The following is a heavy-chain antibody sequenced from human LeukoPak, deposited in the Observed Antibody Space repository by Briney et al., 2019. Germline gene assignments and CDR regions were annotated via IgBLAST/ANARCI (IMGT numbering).Heavy chain of an antibody. D-gene: IGHD2-15*01. CDR3: ARQVPGCSGGSCYSGWFDP. Sequence: GESLKISCKGSGYSFTSYWIGWVRQTPGKGLEWVGIIYPGDSDTRYSPSFQGQVTMSADKSISTAYLQWSSLKASDTAMYYCARQVPGCSGGSCYSGWFDPWGQGTLVTVSS. J-gene: IGHJ5*02. CDR2: IYPGDSDT. V-gene: IGHV5-51*01. CDR1: GYSFTSYW.